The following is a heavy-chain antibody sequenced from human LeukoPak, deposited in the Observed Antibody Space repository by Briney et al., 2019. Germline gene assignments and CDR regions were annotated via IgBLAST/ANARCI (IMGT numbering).Heavy chain of an antibody. D-gene: IGHD1-26*01. CDR3: ARATYSGGYYFDQ. J-gene: IGHJ4*02. Sequence: GGSLRLSCAASGFTFSSYAMNWVRHAPGKGLEWVAVTSYDGSDKYYADSVKGRFTISRDNSKNTLYLQMSSLRTEDTAVYHCARATYSGGYYFDQWGQGILVTVSS. CDR2: TSYDGSDK. CDR1: GFTFSSYA. V-gene: IGHV3-30-3*01.